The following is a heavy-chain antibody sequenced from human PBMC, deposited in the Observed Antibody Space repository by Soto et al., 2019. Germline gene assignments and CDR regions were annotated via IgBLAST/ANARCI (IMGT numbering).Heavy chain of an antibody. CDR3: ARLDYSNLGSNYYYYMDV. CDR1: GGSFSTDY. V-gene: IGHV4-34*01. J-gene: IGHJ6*03. Sequence: PSETLSLTCAVYGGSFSTDYWSWIRQPPGKGLEWIGEINPSGGTNYNPSLKSRVTISVATSKNQFSLNLSSVTAADTAVYYCARLDYSNLGSNYYYYMDVWGRGTTVTVSS. D-gene: IGHD4-4*01. CDR2: INPSGGT.